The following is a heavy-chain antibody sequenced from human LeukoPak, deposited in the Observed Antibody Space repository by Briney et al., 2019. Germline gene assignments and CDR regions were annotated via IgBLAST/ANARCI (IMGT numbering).Heavy chain of an antibody. J-gene: IGHJ4*02. CDR3: ARAAVAAWTFYFDY. CDR2: IYNGDGNT. V-gene: IGHV3-NL1*01. CDR1: GFTFSNYG. Sequence: QPGRSLRLSCAASGFTFSNYGMHWVRQAPGKGLEWVSVIYNGDGNTYYADSVKGRFSISRDNSRNTAYLQMNSLRAEDTAVYYCARAAVAAWTFYFDYWGQGTLVTVSS. D-gene: IGHD6-25*01.